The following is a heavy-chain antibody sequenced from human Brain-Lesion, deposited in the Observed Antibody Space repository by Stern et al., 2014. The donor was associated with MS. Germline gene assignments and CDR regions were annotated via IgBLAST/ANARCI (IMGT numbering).Heavy chain of an antibody. J-gene: IGHJ4*02. D-gene: IGHD2-21*01. CDR2: INHSGRI. CDR1: GWSFSGYY. Sequence: QVQLQQWGAGLLKPSETLSLTCGVYGWSFSGYYWTWIRQPPGKGLEWIGEINHSGRINYNPSLESRVTMSVDTSKHQLSLRLSSATAADTAVYYCARDVGGAFDYWGQGTLVTVSS. V-gene: IGHV4-34*01. CDR3: ARDVGGAFDY.